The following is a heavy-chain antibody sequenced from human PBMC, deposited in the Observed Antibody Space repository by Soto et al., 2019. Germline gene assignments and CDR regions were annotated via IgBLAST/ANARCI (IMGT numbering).Heavy chain of an antibody. Sequence: QVQLVQSGAEVKKPGASVKVSCKASGYTFTSYDINWVRQATGQGLEWMGWMNPNSGNTGYAQKFQGRVTMTRNTSISTAYMELSSLRSEDTAVYYCAGGVSSSWYNWFDPWGQGTLVTVSS. J-gene: IGHJ5*02. CDR1: GYTFTSYD. V-gene: IGHV1-8*01. D-gene: IGHD6-13*01. CDR3: AGGVSSSWYNWFDP. CDR2: MNPNSGNT.